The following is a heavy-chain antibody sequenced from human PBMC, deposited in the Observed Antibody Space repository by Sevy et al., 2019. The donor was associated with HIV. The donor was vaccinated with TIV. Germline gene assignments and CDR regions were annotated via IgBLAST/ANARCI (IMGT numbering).Heavy chain of an antibody. Sequence: SETLSLTCAVYGGSFSGYYWSWIRQPPGKGLEWIGEINHSGSTNYNLSLKSRVTISVDTSKNQFSLKLSSVTAADTAVYYCARGRSSGWGYYYYYYGMDVWGQGTTVTVSS. V-gene: IGHV4-34*01. J-gene: IGHJ6*02. D-gene: IGHD6-19*01. CDR1: GGSFSGYY. CDR3: ARGRSSGWGYYYYYYGMDV. CDR2: INHSGST.